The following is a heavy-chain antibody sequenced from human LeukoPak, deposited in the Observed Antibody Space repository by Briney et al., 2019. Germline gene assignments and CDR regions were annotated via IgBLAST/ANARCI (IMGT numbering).Heavy chain of an antibody. CDR2: IYTSGST. V-gene: IGHV4-4*07. J-gene: IGHJ6*03. Sequence: SETLSLTCTVSGGSISSYYWSWIRQPAGKGLEWIGHIYTSGSTKYNPSLKSRVTMSVDTSKNQFSLKLSSVTAADTAVYYCARVRGSSGSYEYYHYMDVWGKGTTVTISS. D-gene: IGHD1-26*01. CDR3: ARVRGSSGSYEYYHYMDV. CDR1: GGSISSYY.